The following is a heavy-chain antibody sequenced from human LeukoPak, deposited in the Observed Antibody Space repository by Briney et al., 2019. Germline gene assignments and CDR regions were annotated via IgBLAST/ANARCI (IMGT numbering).Heavy chain of an antibody. D-gene: IGHD6-19*01. CDR1: GFTFSAYS. Sequence: PGGSLRLSCAASGFTFSAYSMTWVRQAPRQGLEWVSFISPTSDIVFHAASVKGRFTISRDNAKNSLYLQMNSLRDEDTAVYYCARVRSGWYDDYWGQGTLVTVSS. CDR3: ARVRSGWYDDY. J-gene: IGHJ4*02. CDR2: ISPTSDIV. V-gene: IGHV3-48*02.